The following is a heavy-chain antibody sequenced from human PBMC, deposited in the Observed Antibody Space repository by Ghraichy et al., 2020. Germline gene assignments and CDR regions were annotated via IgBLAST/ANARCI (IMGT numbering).Heavy chain of an antibody. J-gene: IGHJ6*02. Sequence: SVKVSCKASGGTFSSYAISWVRQAPGQGLEWMGGIIPIFGTANYAQKFQGRVTITADESTSTAYMELSSLRSEDTAVYYCAAQTGYTVPDYYYYYGMDVWGQGTTVTVSS. CDR1: GGTFSSYA. CDR3: AAQTGYTVPDYYYYYGMDV. V-gene: IGHV1-69*13. D-gene: IGHD4-17*01. CDR2: IIPIFGTA.